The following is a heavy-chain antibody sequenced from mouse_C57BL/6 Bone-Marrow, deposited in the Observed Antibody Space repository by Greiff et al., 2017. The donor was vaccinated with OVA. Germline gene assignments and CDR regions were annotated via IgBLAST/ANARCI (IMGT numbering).Heavy chain of an antibody. CDR1: GYTFTSYG. CDR3: ATPYYRNYGYFDV. V-gene: IGHV1-81*01. J-gene: IGHJ1*03. Sequence: VQLQQSGAELARPGASVKLSCTASGYTFTSYGISWVKQRTGQGLEWIGEIYPRSGNTYYNEKFKGKATLTADKSSSTAYMELRSLTSKDSAVYFCATPYYRNYGYFDVWGTGTTVTVSS. CDR2: IYPRSGNT. D-gene: IGHD2-14*01.